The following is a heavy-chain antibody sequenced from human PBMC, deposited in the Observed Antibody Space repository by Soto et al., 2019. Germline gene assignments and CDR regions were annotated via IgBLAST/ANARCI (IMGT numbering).Heavy chain of an antibody. Sequence: ETLSLTCAVYGGSFSGYYWSWIRQPPGKGLEWIGEINHSGSTNYNPSLKSRVTISVDTSKNQLSLKLSSVTAADTAVYYCARVSVVGGSPPYWGQGTLVTVSS. CDR2: INHSGST. CDR1: GGSFSGYY. D-gene: IGHD1-26*01. CDR3: ARVSVVGGSPPY. J-gene: IGHJ4*02. V-gene: IGHV4-34*01.